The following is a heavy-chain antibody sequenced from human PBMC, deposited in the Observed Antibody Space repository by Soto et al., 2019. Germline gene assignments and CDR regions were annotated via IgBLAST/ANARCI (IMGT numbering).Heavy chain of an antibody. CDR1: GGSFSGHF. V-gene: IGHV4-34*01. CDR2: INHSGST. CDR3: ASRPFYYYGLDV. J-gene: IGHJ6*02. Sequence: PSETLSLTCAVYGGSFSGHFWSWIRQPPGKGLEWIGEINHSGSTNFNPSLKSRVTISLDRSKNQFSLKMTSVTAADTALYYCASRPFYYYGLDVWGQGTTVTVSS.